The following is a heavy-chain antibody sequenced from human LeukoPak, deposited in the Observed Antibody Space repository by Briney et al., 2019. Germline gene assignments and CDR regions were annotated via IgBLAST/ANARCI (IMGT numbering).Heavy chain of an antibody. CDR3: GRDLYRIVVVPHYFDY. CDR1: GFTFSSYG. Sequence: PGGSLRLSCAASGFTFSSYGIHWVRQAPGKGLEWVAFIRYDGSNKYYADSVKGRFTISRDNSKNTLYLQMNSLRAEDTAVYYCGRDLYRIVVVPHYFDYWGQGTLVTVSS. D-gene: IGHD3-22*01. J-gene: IGHJ4*02. V-gene: IGHV3-30*02. CDR2: IRYDGSNK.